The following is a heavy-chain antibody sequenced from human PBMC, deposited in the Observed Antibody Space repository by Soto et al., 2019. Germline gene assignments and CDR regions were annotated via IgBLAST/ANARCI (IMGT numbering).Heavy chain of an antibody. CDR1: GGSISSGDYY. V-gene: IGHV4-30-4*01. CDR3: ARGVNVLRFQSRGWFDP. CDR2: IYYSGST. Sequence: KPSETLSLTCTVSGGSISSGDYYWSWIRQPPGKGLEWIGYIYYSGSTYYNPSLKSRVTISVDTSKNQFSLKLSSVTAADTAVYYCARGVNVLRFQSRGWFDPWGQGTLVTVSS. D-gene: IGHD4-17*01. J-gene: IGHJ5*02.